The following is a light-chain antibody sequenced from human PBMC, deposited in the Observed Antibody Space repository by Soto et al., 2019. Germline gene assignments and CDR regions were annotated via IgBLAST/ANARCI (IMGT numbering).Light chain of an antibody. V-gene: IGKV4-1*01. CDR1: QSVLYSSNNKNY. J-gene: IGKJ5*01. Sequence: DIVLTQSPDSLAVSLGERATINCKSSQSVLYSSNNKNYLAWYQQKPGQPPKLLIYLASTRESGVPDRFSGSGSGTDFTLTISSLQAEDVAVYYCHQYYSTPITFGQGTRLEIK. CDR2: LAS. CDR3: HQYYSTPIT.